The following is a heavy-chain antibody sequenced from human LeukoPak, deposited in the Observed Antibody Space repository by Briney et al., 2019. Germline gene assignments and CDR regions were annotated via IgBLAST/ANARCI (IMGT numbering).Heavy chain of an antibody. J-gene: IGHJ3*01. D-gene: IGHD4-17*01. CDR3: GQDPNGNYIGAFDF. V-gene: IGHV3-23*01. CDR1: GFTFSGYS. Sequence: GGSLRLSCAASGFTFSGYSMNWVRRAPGKGPEWVSAILGGGGTFYADAVKGRFTISRDNSKNTLYLQMNSLRAEDTATYYCGQDPNGNYIGAFDFRGRGTMVTVSS. CDR2: ILGGGGT.